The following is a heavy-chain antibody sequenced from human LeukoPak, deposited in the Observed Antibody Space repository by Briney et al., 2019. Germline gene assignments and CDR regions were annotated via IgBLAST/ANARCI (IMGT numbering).Heavy chain of an antibody. D-gene: IGHD1-26*01. CDR3: ARDHIVGATTSVYFQH. CDR1: GYTFTSYG. J-gene: IGHJ1*01. Sequence: ASVKVSCKASGYTFTSYGTSWVRQAPGQGLEWMGWISAYNGNKNYAQKVQGRVTMTTDTSTSTAYMELRSLRSDDTAVYYCARDHIVGATTSVYFQHWGQGTLVTVSS. V-gene: IGHV1-18*01. CDR2: ISAYNGNK.